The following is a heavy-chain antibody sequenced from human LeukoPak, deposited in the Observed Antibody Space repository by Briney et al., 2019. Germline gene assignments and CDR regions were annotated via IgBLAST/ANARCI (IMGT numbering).Heavy chain of an antibody. V-gene: IGHV4-34*01. CDR2: INHSGST. CDR1: GGSFSGYY. D-gene: IGHD3-3*01. CDR3: ARTTITIFGVVGGYFDY. J-gene: IGHJ4*02. Sequence: SETLSLTCAVYGGSFSGYYWSWIRQPPGKGLEWIGEINHSGSTNYNPSLKSRVTISVDRSKNQFSLKLSSVTAADTAVYYCARTTITIFGVVGGYFDYWGQGTLVTVSS.